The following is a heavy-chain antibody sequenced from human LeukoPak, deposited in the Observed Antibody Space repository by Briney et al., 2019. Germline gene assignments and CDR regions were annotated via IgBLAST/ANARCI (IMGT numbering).Heavy chain of an antibody. D-gene: IGHD4-17*01. V-gene: IGHV3-7*01. CDR3: ARDRSDYVDYYYGMDV. CDR2: IKQDGSEK. J-gene: IGHJ6*02. Sequence: GGSLRLSCAASGFTFSSYWMSWVRQAPGKGLEWVANIKQDGSEKYYVDSVKGRFTISRDNAKNSLYLQMNSLRAEDTAVYYCARDRSDYVDYYYGMDVWGQGTMVTVSS. CDR1: GFTFSSYW.